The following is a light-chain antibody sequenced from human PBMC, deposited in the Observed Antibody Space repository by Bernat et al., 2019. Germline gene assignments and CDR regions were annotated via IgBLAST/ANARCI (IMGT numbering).Light chain of an antibody. CDR3: QRYGNSAWT. CDR2: AAS. J-gene: IGKJ1*01. V-gene: IGKV1-39*01. Sequence: DIQMTQSPSSLSASVGDRVTITCRASQSISSYLNWYQQKPGKAPKLLIYAASSLQSGVPSRFSGSGSGTDFTLTISGLEPEDFAVYYCQRYGNSAWTFGQGTKVEVK. CDR1: QSISSY.